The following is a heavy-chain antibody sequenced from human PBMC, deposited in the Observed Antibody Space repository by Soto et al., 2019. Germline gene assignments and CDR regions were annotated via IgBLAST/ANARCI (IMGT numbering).Heavy chain of an antibody. V-gene: IGHV4-31*03. CDR1: NDSISRGGYY. J-gene: IGHJ4*02. D-gene: IGHD5-18*01. CDR2: IFYTGST. CDR3: ARGIRRGYRYDS. Sequence: QVQLQESGPGLVKPSQTLSLTCTVSNDSISRGGYYWSWIRQVPGKGREWIGYIFYTGSTLYNSSLKSRLTISLDTAKTQLDRRLSSVTAADTAVYCCARGIRRGYRYDSWCQGTLVTVSS.